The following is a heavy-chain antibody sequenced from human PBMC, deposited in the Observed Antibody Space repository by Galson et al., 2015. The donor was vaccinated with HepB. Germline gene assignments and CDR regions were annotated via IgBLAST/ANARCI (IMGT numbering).Heavy chain of an antibody. Sequence: SETLSLTCAVSGGSISSSNWWSWVRQPPGKGLEWIGEIYHSGSTNYNPSLKSRVTITVDKAKNQFSLKLSSVTAADTAVYYCARVNRGDGSSGHGRSWFDPWGQGTLVTVSS. CDR3: ARVNRGDGSSGHGRSWFDP. J-gene: IGHJ5*02. CDR2: IYHSGST. D-gene: IGHD6-19*01. CDR1: GGSISSSNW. V-gene: IGHV4-4*02.